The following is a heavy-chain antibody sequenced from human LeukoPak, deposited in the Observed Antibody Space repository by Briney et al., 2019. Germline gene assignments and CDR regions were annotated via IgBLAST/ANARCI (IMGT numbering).Heavy chain of an antibody. CDR3: AKDRRYFDWSPFDY. V-gene: IGHV3-30*14. CDR2: ISYDGFDK. CDR1: RFTFSNYA. D-gene: IGHD3-9*01. J-gene: IGHJ4*02. Sequence: GGSLRLSCAASRFTFSNYAMHWVRQAPGKGLEWVAVISYDGFDKYYADSVKGRFTISRDNSKNTLYFQMNSLRAEDTAVYYCAKDRRYFDWSPFDYWGQGTLVTVSS.